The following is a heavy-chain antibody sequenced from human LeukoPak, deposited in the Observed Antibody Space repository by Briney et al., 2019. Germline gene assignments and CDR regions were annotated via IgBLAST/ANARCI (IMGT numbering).Heavy chain of an antibody. CDR2: IYSGGST. J-gene: IGHJ6*03. D-gene: IGHD3-22*01. V-gene: IGHV3-66*01. CDR1: GFTVSSNY. Sequence: GGSLRLSCAASGFTVSSNYMSWVRQAPGKGLEWVSVIYSGGSTYYADSVKGRFTISRDNSKNTLYLQMNSLRAEDTAVYYCARDTSGYYYDSSGYGYYYYYMDVWGKGTTVTISS. CDR3: ARDTSGYYYDSSGYGYYYYYMDV.